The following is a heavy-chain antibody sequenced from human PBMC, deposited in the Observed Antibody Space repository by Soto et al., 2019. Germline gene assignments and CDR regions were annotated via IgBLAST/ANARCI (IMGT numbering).Heavy chain of an antibody. V-gene: IGHV4-59*08. CDR2: NYYSGTT. Sequence: PSETLSLTCAVSGVSISSYYWSWIRQPPGKGLEWFGYNYYSGTTNYNPSLKSRVTISVDTSKNQFSLKLSSVTAADTAVYYCGATMVRGVIISWFDPWGQGTLVTVSS. CDR3: GATMVRGVIISWFDP. J-gene: IGHJ5*02. CDR1: GVSISSYY. D-gene: IGHD3-10*01.